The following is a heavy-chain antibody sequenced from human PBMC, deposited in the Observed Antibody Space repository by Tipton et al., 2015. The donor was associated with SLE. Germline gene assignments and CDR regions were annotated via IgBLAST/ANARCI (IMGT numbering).Heavy chain of an antibody. V-gene: IGHV3-11*04. CDR3: ARTPTYYDFWSGYSDYYYYAMDV. Sequence: SLRLSCAASGFTFSDYYMSWIRQAPGKGLEWVSYISGTDITIYYTDSVKGRFTISRDNAKNSLYLQMNSLRAEDTAVYYCARTPTYYDFWSGYSDYYYYAMDVWGQGTTVTVSS. J-gene: IGHJ6*02. D-gene: IGHD3-3*01. CDR1: GFTFSDYY. CDR2: ISGTDITI.